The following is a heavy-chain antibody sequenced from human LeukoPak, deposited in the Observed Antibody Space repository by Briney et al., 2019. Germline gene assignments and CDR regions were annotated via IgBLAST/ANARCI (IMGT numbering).Heavy chain of an antibody. CDR1: GFTFSSYW. J-gene: IGHJ4*02. CDR2: ISGSGGST. V-gene: IGHV3-23*01. D-gene: IGHD2-2*02. CDR3: AKGSPTDDIVVVPAAINY. Sequence: GGSLRLSCAASGFTFSSYWMSWVRQAPGKGLEWVSAISGSGGSTYYADSVKGRFTISRDNSKNTLYLQMNSLRAEDTAVYYCAKGSPTDDIVVVPAAINYWGQGTLVTVSS.